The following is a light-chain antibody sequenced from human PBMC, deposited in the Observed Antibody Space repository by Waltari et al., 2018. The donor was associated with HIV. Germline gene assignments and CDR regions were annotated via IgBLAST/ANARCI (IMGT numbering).Light chain of an antibody. CDR1: QGITNY. J-gene: IGKJ5*01. V-gene: IGKV1-27*01. Sequence: DTQMTQSPSTLSAPVGERVTITCRATQGITNYLAWYQQKPGKAPKLLIYAASTLQSGVPRRFSGSGSGTDFTLTINSLQPEDVATYYCQNYNSAPQITFGHGTRLEIK. CDR2: AAS. CDR3: QNYNSAPQIT.